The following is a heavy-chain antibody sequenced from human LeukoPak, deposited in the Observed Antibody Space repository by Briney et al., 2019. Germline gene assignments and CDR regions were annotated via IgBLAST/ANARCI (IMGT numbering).Heavy chain of an antibody. CDR3: ARIGHEDYYFDY. CDR2: IYHSGSS. Sequence: PSGTLSLTCAVSGGSISRTNWWSWVRPPPGEGLEWIGEIYHSGSSNYDPSLRSRVSISVDKSKNQFSLKLSSVTAADTAVYYCARIGHEDYYFDYWGQGTLVTVSS. V-gene: IGHV4-4*02. CDR1: GGSISRTNW. J-gene: IGHJ4*02.